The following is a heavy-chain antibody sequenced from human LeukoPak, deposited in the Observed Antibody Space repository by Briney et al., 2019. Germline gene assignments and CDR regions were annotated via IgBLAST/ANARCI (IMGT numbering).Heavy chain of an antibody. V-gene: IGHV4-59*12. D-gene: IGHD2-8*01. CDR3: ARVACTNGVCYTSSYFDY. CDR1: GGSISSYY. J-gene: IGHJ4*02. CDR2: IYYSGST. Sequence: SETLSLTCTVSGGSISSYYWSWIRQPPGKGLEWIGYIYYSGSTNYNPSLKSRVTISVDTSKNQFSLKLSSVTAADTAVYYCARVACTNGVCYTSSYFDYWGQGTLVTVSS.